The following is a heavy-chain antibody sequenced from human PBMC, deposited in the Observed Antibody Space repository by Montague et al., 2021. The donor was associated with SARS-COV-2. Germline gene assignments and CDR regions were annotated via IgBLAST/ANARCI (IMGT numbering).Heavy chain of an antibody. CDR3: ASSYYYGSGTYVYNYYMDV. Sequence: SETLSLTCTVSGGSVSSSPYYWGWIRQPPGRGLEWVGSISYSGRTYFXXXLKSRLTISVDSSENQFSLRLSSVTAADTAVYHCASSYYYGSGTYVYNYYMDVWGKGTTVTVSS. J-gene: IGHJ6*03. D-gene: IGHD3-10*01. CDR1: GGSVSSSPYY. V-gene: IGHV4-39*01. CDR2: ISYSGRT.